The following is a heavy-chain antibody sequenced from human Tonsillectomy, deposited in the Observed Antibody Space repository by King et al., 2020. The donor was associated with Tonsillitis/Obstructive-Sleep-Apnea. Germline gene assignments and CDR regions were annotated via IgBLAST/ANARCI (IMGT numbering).Heavy chain of an antibody. CDR3: AGKRSGYCSIIICPDWGFDP. V-gene: IGHV3-7*03. CDR1: GFTFSTFS. D-gene: IGHD2-2*03. Sequence: VQLVESGGGLVQPGGSLRLSCAASGFTFSTFSMTWVRQAPGKGLEWVANIKQDGSEEYYVDSVRGRFTIFRDNAKNSLYLQMNSMRAEDTAVYYCAGKRSGYCSIIICPDWGFDPWGQGTLVTVSS. CDR2: IKQDGSEE. J-gene: IGHJ5*02.